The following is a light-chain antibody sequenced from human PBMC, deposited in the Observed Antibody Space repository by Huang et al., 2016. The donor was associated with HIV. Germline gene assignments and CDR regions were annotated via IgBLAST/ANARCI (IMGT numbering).Light chain of an antibody. CDR2: AAS. Sequence: EIVMTQSPATLSVSPGERATLSCRASQSVSSNLAWYPQTPGQAPRLLIYAASTRATGIPARFSGSGSGTEFTLTISSLQSEDVAVYYCQQYNNWPRTFGQGTKVEIK. CDR3: QQYNNWPRT. V-gene: IGKV3-15*01. CDR1: QSVSSN. J-gene: IGKJ1*01.